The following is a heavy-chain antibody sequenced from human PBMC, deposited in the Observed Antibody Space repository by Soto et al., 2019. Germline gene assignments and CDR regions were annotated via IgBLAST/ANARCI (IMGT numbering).Heavy chain of an antibody. CDR2: IWYDESNK. CDR1: GFTFSYYG. Sequence: QVQLVESGGGVVQPGRSLRHSCAASGFTFSYYGMHWVRQAPGKGLEWVAIIWYDESNKYYADSVTGRFTISRDNSNNMVYLQMNSLRAEDTAVYYCAKGGSNAAMDVWGQGITVTDSS. J-gene: IGHJ6*02. CDR3: AKGGSNAAMDV. D-gene: IGHD1-26*01. V-gene: IGHV3-33*08.